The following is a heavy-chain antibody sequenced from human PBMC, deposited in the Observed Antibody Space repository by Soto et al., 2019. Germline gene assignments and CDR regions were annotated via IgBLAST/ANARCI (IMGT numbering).Heavy chain of an antibody. Sequence: GVSLGLSCAVSGFSFRTYGFHWVRQPPGKGLQWVAVISPKGHSDSVEGRFTISRDNSKDTLYLQMNNLRAEDTAVYYCARDDAFANENAFDLWGQGTKVTVSS. CDR2: ISPK. J-gene: IGHJ3*01. V-gene: IGHV3-33*01. CDR3: ARDDAFANENAFDL. CDR1: GFSFRTYG. D-gene: IGHD1-1*01.